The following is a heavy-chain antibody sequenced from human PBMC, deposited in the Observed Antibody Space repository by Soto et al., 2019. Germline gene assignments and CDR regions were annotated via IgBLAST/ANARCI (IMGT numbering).Heavy chain of an antibody. CDR1: GFSINNYA. V-gene: IGHV3-30-3*01. CDR2: TSYDGYHK. J-gene: IGHJ6*02. D-gene: IGHD2-15*01. Sequence: QVQLVDSGGGVVQPGGSLRLSCTASGFSINNYAMHWVRRAPGKGLEWVAVTSYDGYHKFYADFVKGRFSISRDNSKNTLYVQMNSLRPEDTAVYHCARRQDFVGPHYYYGMDVWGQGTAVTVSS. CDR3: ARRQDFVGPHYYYGMDV.